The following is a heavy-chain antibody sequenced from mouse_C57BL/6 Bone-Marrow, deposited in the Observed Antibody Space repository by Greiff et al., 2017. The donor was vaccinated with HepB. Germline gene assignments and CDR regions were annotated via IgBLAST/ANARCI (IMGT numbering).Heavy chain of an antibody. CDR3: TRRGYYEYWYFDV. CDR1: GYTFTSYW. CDR2: IYPGNSDT. J-gene: IGHJ1*03. Sequence: VQLQQSGTVLARPGASVKMSCKTSGYTFTSYWMHWVKQRPGQGLEWIGAIYPGNSDTSYNQKFKGKAKLTAVTSASTAYMELSSLTNEDSAVYYWTRRGYYEYWYFDVWGTGTTVTVSS. V-gene: IGHV1-5*01. D-gene: IGHD2-4*01.